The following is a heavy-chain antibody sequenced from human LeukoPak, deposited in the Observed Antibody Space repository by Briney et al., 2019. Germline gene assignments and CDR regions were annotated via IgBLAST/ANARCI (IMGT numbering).Heavy chain of an antibody. CDR2: ISGSGGST. CDR1: GFTFSSYA. CDR3: AKDGFYCSSTSCYGDY. D-gene: IGHD2-2*01. J-gene: IGHJ4*02. V-gene: IGHV3-23*01. Sequence: GGSLRLSCAASGFTFSSYAMSWVRQAPGKGLEWVSAISGSGGSTCYADSVKGRFTISRDNSKNTLYLQMNSLRAEDTAVYYCAKDGFYCSSTSCYGDYWGQGTLVTVSS.